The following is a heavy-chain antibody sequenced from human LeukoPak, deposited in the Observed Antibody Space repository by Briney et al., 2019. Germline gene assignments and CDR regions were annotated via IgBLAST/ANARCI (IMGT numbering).Heavy chain of an antibody. CDR1: GGSISSYY. CDR2: IYTSGST. Sequence: SETLSLTCTVSGGSISSYYWSWIRQPAGKGLEWIGRIYTSGSTNYNPSLKSRVTMSVDTSKNQFSLKLSSVTAADTAVYYCARNQGVLGTVNTGYYYYMDVWGKGTTVTVSS. CDR3: ARNQGVLGTVNTGYYYYMDV. J-gene: IGHJ6*03. D-gene: IGHD4-17*01. V-gene: IGHV4-4*07.